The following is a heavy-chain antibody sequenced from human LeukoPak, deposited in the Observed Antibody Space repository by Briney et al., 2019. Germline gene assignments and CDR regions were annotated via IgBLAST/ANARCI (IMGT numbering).Heavy chain of an antibody. J-gene: IGHJ4*02. CDR3: ARAFTMVRGVIIGPTYY. CDR1: GYTFTGYY. V-gene: IGHV1-2*06. Sequence: ASVKVSCKASGYTFTGYYMHWVRQAPGQGLEWMGRINPNSGGTNYAQKFQGRVTMTRATSISTAYMELSRLRSAATAVYYCARAFTMVRGVIIGPTYYWGQGTLVTVSS. CDR2: INPNSGGT. D-gene: IGHD3-10*01.